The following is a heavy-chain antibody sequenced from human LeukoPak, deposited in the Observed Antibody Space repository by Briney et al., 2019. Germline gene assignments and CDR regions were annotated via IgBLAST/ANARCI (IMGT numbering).Heavy chain of an antibody. D-gene: IGHD1-7*01. CDR3: ARDNWNYGSSMDV. CDR1: GGSISSSNW. V-gene: IGHV4-4*02. Sequence: PSETLSLTCAVSGGSISSSNWWSWVCQPPGKGLEWIGEIYHSGSTNYNPSLKSRVTISVDKSKNQFSLKLSSVTAADTAVYYCARDNWNYGSSMDVWGQGTTVTVSS. J-gene: IGHJ6*02. CDR2: IYHSGST.